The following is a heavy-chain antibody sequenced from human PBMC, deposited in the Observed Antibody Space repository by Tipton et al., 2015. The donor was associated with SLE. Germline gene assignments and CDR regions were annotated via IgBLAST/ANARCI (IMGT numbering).Heavy chain of an antibody. V-gene: IGHV4-39*07. CDR2: IYYSGST. J-gene: IGHJ4*02. D-gene: IGHD3-3*01. Sequence: TLSLTCTVSGGSISSSSYYWGWIRQPPGKGLEWIGSIYYSGSTYYNPSLKSRVTISVDTSKNQFSLKLSSVTAADTAVYYCARYTAYDFWSGYYGPSFDYWGQGTLVTVSS. CDR3: ARYTAYDFWSGYYGPSFDY. CDR1: GGSISSSSYY.